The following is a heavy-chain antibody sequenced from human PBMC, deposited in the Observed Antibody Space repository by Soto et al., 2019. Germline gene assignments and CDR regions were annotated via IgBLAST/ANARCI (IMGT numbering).Heavy chain of an antibody. V-gene: IGHV4-59*01. J-gene: IGHJ6*03. CDR2: IYYSGST. CDR3: ARSAGGSGSYYNQQYDYYCYYMDD. CDR1: GGSISSYY. D-gene: IGHD3-10*01. Sequence: QVQLQESGPGLVKPSETLSLTCTVSGGSISSYYWSWIRQPPGKGLEWIGYIYYSGSTNYNPSLKSRVTISVDTSKNQFSLKLSSVTAADTAVYYGARSAGGSGSYYNQQYDYYCYYMDDWGKGNTVTV.